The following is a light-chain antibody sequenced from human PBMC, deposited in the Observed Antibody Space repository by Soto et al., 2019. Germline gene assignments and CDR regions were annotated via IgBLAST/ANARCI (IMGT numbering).Light chain of an antibody. Sequence: EIVMTQSPATLSVSPGERATLSCRASQSVTGNLAWYQQKVGQAPRLLIYGASTRATGIPARFSGSGSGTEFTLTISSLQSEDCAVYYCQQYNNWPLTFGGGTKVEIK. CDR2: GAS. CDR3: QQYNNWPLT. CDR1: QSVTGN. J-gene: IGKJ4*01. V-gene: IGKV3-15*01.